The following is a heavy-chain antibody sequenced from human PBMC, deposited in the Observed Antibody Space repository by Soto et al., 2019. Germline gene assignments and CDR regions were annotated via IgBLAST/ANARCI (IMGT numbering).Heavy chain of an antibody. V-gene: IGHV2-5*02. CDR2: IYWDDDK. CDR1: GFSLSTSGVG. Sequence: ASGPTLVNPTQTLTLTCTFSGFSLSTSGVGVGWIRQPPGKALEWLALIYWDDDKRYSPSLKSRLTITKDTSKNQVVLTMTNMDPVDTATYYCAHTNKYSSGWYRGPDAFDIWGQGTMVTVSS. CDR3: AHTNKYSSGWYRGPDAFDI. J-gene: IGHJ3*02. D-gene: IGHD6-19*01.